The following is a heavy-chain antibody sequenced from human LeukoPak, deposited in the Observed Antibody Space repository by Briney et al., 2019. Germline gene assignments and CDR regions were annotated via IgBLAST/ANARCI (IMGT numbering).Heavy chain of an antibody. CDR1: GGTFSSDA. D-gene: IGHD1-7*01. J-gene: IGHJ4*02. Sequence: SVKVSCKASGGTFSSDAISWVRQAPGQGLEWMGRIIPIFGTANYAQKFQGRVTITTDESTSTAYMELSSLRSEDTAVYYCASSSNWNYIMAYWGQGTLVTVSS. CDR2: IIPIFGTA. V-gene: IGHV1-69*05. CDR3: ASSSNWNYIMAY.